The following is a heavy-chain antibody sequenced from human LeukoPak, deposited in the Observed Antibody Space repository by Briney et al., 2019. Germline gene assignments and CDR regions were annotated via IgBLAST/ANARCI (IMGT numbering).Heavy chain of an antibody. V-gene: IGHV3-21*01. J-gene: IGHJ4*02. CDR3: AKGDYRES. CDR1: GFSFSSST. Sequence: GGSLRLSCAASGFSFSSSTMNWARHAPGKGLECVSSIGSNRSDKYYIESVKGGYTISRDNAENLLYPQMDSLRADDTAAYYSAKGDYRESWGQGTRVTVSS. CDR2: IGSNRSDK. D-gene: IGHD4-11*01.